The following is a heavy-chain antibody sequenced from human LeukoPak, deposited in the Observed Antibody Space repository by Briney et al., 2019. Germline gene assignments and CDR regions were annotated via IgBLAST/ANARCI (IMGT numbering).Heavy chain of an antibody. J-gene: IGHJ4*02. CDR2: INYSGSA. CDR1: GGSFSGYY. Sequence: SETLSLTCAVYGGSFSGYYWNWIRQPPGKGLEWIGEINYSGSANYNPSLKSRVTISVDTSKNQFSPKLSSVTAADTAVYYCARHGNYYGSGSYYWGQGTLVIVSS. CDR3: ARHGNYYGSGSYY. V-gene: IGHV4-34*01. D-gene: IGHD3-10*01.